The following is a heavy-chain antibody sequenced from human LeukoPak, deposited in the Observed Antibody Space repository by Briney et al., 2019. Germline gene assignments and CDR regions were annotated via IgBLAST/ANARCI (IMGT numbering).Heavy chain of an antibody. D-gene: IGHD1-1*01. CDR2: INAGNGNT. CDR3: AAFGHNWNAAGYHYGMDV. V-gene: IGHV1-3*01. CDR1: GYTFTSYA. Sequence: GASVKVSCKTSGYTFTSYAMHWVRQAPGQRLEWMGWINAGNGNTKYSQKFQGRVTITSDTSASTAYMELSSLRSDDTAVYYCAAFGHNWNAAGYHYGMDVWGKGTTVTVSS. J-gene: IGHJ6*04.